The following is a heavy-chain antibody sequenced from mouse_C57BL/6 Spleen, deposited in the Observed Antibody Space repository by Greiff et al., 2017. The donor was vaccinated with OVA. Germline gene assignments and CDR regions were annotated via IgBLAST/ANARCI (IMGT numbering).Heavy chain of an antibody. D-gene: IGHD2-5*01. V-gene: IGHV5-4*03. J-gene: IGHJ3*01. CDR1: GFTFSSYA. CDR2: ISDGGSYT. CDR3: ARGGYSNYHWFAY. Sequence: EVKLMESGGGLVKPGGSLKLSCAASGFTFSSYAMSWVRQTPEKRLEWVATISDGGSYTYYPDNVKGRFTISRDNAKNNLYLQMSHLKSEDTAMYYCARGGYSNYHWFAYWGQGTLVTVSA.